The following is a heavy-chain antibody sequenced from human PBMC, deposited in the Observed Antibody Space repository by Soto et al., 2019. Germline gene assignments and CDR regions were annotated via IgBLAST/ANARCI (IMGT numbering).Heavy chain of an antibody. CDR1: GPSFEIYH. V-gene: IGHV3-21*01. J-gene: IGHJ5*02. CDR2: ISSDSDSI. Sequence: GRLRRSGKAAGPSFEIYHMNWVRQAPGKGLEWVSSISSDSDSIFYGDSVKGRFIISRDNAKNSLFLQMNNLSGDDTAVYYCARQRFGSFSGSYVFDLWGQGTPVTVYS. D-gene: IGHD3-10*01. CDR3: ARQRFGSFSGSYVFDL.